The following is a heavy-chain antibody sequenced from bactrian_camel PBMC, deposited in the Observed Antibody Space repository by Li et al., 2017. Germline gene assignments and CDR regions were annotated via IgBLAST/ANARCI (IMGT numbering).Heavy chain of an antibody. Sequence: VQLVESGGGSVQAGGSLTLSCTASQSTYRSICMAWFRQAPGAKRETVATIDSNGVTKVADSVKGRFTISKDNAKNILYLQMNSLKPEDSAMYYCAADVGGGGWCGTQVELYPYWGQGTQVTV. V-gene: IGHV3S53*01. CDR1: QSTYRSIC. D-gene: IGHD2*01. CDR2: IDSNGVT. CDR3: AADVGGGGWCGTQVELYPY. J-gene: IGHJ4*01.